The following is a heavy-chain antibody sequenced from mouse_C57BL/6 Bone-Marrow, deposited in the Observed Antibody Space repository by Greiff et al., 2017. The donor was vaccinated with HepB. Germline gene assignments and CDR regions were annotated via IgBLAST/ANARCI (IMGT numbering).Heavy chain of an antibody. V-gene: IGHV5-12*01. D-gene: IGHD4-1*02. CDR2: ISNGGGST. CDR3: ASLNWDAMDY. CDR1: GFTFSDYY. J-gene: IGHJ4*01. Sequence: EVQVVESGGGLVQPGGSLKLSCAASGFTFSDYYMYWVRQTPEKRLEWVAYISNGGGSTYYPDNVKGRFTISRDNAKNTLYLQMSRLKSEDTAMYYCASLNWDAMDYWGQGTSVTVSS.